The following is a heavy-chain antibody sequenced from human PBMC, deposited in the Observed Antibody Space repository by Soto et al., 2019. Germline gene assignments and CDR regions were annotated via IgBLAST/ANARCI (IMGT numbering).Heavy chain of an antibody. CDR3: AREKPYSSSWYHDY. D-gene: IGHD6-13*01. Sequence: QVQLQQWGAGLLKPSETLSLTCAVYGGSFSGYYWSWIRQPPGQGLEWIGEINHSGSTNYNPSLKSRVTISVDTSKNQCSLNLRSVTAADTDVYYCAREKPYSSSWYHDYWGQGTLVTVSS. CDR2: INHSGST. J-gene: IGHJ4*02. CDR1: GGSFSGYY. V-gene: IGHV4-34*01.